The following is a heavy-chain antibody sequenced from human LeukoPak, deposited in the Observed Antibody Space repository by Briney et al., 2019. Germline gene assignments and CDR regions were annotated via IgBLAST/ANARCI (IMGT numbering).Heavy chain of an antibody. Sequence: GGSLRLSCTASGFTFGDYAMSWFRQAPGKGLEWVGFIRSKAYGGTTEYAASVKGRFTNSRDDSKSIAYLQMNSLKTEDTAVYYCTTIFGAYYYYYYGMDVWGQGTTVTVSS. CDR2: IRSKAYGGTT. CDR3: TTIFGAYYYYYYGMDV. V-gene: IGHV3-49*03. D-gene: IGHD3-3*01. CDR1: GFTFGDYA. J-gene: IGHJ6*02.